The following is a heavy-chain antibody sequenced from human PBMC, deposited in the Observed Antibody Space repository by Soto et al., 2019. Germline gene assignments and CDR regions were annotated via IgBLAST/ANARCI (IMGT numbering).Heavy chain of an antibody. CDR1: GGTFSSYA. CDR2: IIPISGTA. V-gene: IGHV1-69*01. J-gene: IGHJ6*02. D-gene: IGHD2-2*01. CDR3: ARSQGSSTSLEIYYYYYYGMDV. Sequence: QVQLVQSGAEVKKPGFSVKVSCKASGGTFSSYAISWVRQAPGQGLEWMGGIIPISGTANYAQKFQGRVKITADESTSTVYMELSSLRSEDTAVYFCARSQGSSTSLEIYYYYYYGMDVWGQGTTVTVSS.